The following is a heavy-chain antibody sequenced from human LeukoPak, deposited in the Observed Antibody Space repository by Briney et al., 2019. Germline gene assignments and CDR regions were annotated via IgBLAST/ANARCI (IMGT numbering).Heavy chain of an antibody. CDR2: ISSSGSTI. D-gene: IGHD4-17*01. Sequence: GGSLRLSCAASGFTFSSYEMNWVRQAPGKGLEWVSYISSSGSTIYYADSVKGRFTISRDNAKNSLYLQMNSLRAEDTAVYYCARRGMTTVTNSPVDYWGQGTLVTVSS. CDR3: ARRGMTTVTNSPVDY. V-gene: IGHV3-48*03. J-gene: IGHJ4*02. CDR1: GFTFSSYE.